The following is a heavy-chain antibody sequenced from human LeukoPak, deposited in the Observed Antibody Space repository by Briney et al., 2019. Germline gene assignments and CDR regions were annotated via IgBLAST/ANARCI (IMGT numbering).Heavy chain of an antibody. CDR1: GFTVSSNY. J-gene: IGHJ4*02. CDR2: IYSGGST. CDR3: ASLLLWFGEPRDY. Sequence: GGSLRLSCAASGFTVSSNYMSWVRQAPGKGLEWVSVIYSGGSTYYADSVKGRFTISRDNSKNTLYLQMNSLRAEDTAVYYCASLLLWFGEPRDYWGQGTLVTVSS. D-gene: IGHD3-10*01. V-gene: IGHV3-66*01.